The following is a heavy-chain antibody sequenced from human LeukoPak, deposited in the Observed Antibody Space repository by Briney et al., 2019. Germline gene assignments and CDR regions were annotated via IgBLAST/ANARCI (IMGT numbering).Heavy chain of an antibody. CDR3: ARVNDDFWSGSMDV. Sequence: SETLSLTCTVSGGSISSYYWGWIRQPPGKGLEWIGYIYYSGSTNYNPSLKSRVTISVDTSKNQFSLKLSSVTAADTAVYYCARVNDDFWSGSMDVWGKGTTVTVSS. V-gene: IGHV4-59*01. CDR1: GGSISSYY. J-gene: IGHJ6*03. CDR2: IYYSGST. D-gene: IGHD3-3*01.